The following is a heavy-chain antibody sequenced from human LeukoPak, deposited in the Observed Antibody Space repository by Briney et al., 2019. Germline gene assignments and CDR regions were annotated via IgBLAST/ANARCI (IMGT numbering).Heavy chain of an antibody. CDR2: IRSSSSYI. Sequence: GGSLRLSCAASGFTFSSYSMNWVRQAPGKGLEWVSSIRSSSSYINYADSVKGRFTISRDNAKNSLFLQMNSLRAEDTAVYYCARGGESGYDYFDYWGQGTLVTVS. CDR3: ARGGESGYDYFDY. V-gene: IGHV3-21*01. J-gene: IGHJ4*02. CDR1: GFTFSSYS. D-gene: IGHD5-12*01.